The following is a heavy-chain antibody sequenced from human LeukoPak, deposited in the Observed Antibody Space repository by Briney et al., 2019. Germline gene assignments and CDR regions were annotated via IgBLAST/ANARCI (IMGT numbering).Heavy chain of an antibody. CDR1: GFTFSDYY. V-gene: IGHV3-11*01. CDR3: ARLPPVVGATLRPYLGMDV. CDR2: ISSSGSTI. D-gene: IGHD1-26*01. Sequence: GGSLRLSCAASGFTFSDYYMSWIRQAPGKGLEWVSYISSSGSTIYYADSVKGRFTISRDNAKNSLYLQMNSLRAEDTAVYYCARLPPVVGATLRPYLGMDVWGQGTTVTVSS. J-gene: IGHJ6*02.